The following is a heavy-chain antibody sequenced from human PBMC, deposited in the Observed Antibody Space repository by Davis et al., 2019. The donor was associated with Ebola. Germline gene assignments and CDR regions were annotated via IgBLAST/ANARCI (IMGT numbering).Heavy chain of an antibody. CDR1: GYTFTSYD. D-gene: IGHD5-18*01. Sequence: AASVKVSCKASGYTFTSYDINWVRQATGQGLEWMGWMNPNSGNTGYAQKFQGRVTMTRNTSISTAYMELSSLRSEDTAVYYCARGGGYSYGSEYFQHWGQGTLVTVSS. CDR3: ARGGGYSYGSEYFQH. J-gene: IGHJ1*01. V-gene: IGHV1-8*01. CDR2: MNPNSGNT.